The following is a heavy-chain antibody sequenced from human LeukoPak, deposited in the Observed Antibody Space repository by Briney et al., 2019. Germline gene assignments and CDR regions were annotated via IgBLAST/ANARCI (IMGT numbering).Heavy chain of an antibody. CDR3: ARRATVTTH. V-gene: IGHV4-34*01. J-gene: IGHJ4*02. D-gene: IGHD4-17*01. CDR1: GGSFSGYY. CDR2: INHSGST. Sequence: SETLSLTCAVYGGSFSGYYWSWIRQPPGKGLEWIGEINHSGSTNYNPSLKSRVAISVDTSKNQFSLKLSSVTAADTAVYYCARRATVTTHWGQGTLVTVSS.